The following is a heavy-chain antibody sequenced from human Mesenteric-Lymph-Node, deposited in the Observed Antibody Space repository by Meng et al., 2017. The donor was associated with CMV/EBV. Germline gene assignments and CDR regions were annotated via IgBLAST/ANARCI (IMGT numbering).Heavy chain of an antibody. J-gene: IGHJ4*02. Sequence: VQVQQWGAGLWKPSGTLSLTCAVYGGSFSGYYWSWIRQPPGKGLEWIGEINHSGSTNYNPSLKSRVTISVDTSKNQFSLKLSSVTAADTAVYYCARHQRWLKSEGGFNYWGQGTLVTVFS. D-gene: IGHD4-23*01. CDR2: INHSGST. CDR1: GGSFSGYY. CDR3: ARHQRWLKSEGGFNY. V-gene: IGHV4-34*01.